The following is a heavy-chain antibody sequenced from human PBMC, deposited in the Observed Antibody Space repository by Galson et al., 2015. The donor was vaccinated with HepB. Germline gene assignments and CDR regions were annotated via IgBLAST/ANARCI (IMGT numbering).Heavy chain of an antibody. V-gene: IGHV5-51*01. CDR1: GSSFTTYW. D-gene: IGHD1-26*01. CDR3: ARHQYSGHPSRASDI. J-gene: IGHJ3*02. CDR2: IYPRDSDT. Sequence: QSGAEVTKPGESLEISCKGSGSSFTTYWIAWVRQMPGKGLEWMGIIYPRDSDTRYSPSFQGQVTMSVDKSITTAYLQWSSLKATDTAMYYCARHQYSGHPSRASDIWGQGTMVSVSS.